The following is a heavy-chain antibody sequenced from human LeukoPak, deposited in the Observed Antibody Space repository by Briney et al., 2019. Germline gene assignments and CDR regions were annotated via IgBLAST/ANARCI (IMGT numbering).Heavy chain of an antibody. J-gene: IGHJ6*03. Sequence: ASVKVSCKASGYTFTSYGISWVRQAPGQGLEWMGWISAYNGNTNYAQELQGRVTMTTDTSTSTAYMELRSLRSDDTAVYYCARVDGDPGYCSGGSCYSWYMDVWGKGTTVTVSS. CDR2: ISAYNGNT. D-gene: IGHD2-15*01. CDR1: GYTFTSYG. CDR3: ARVDGDPGYCSGGSCYSWYMDV. V-gene: IGHV1-18*01.